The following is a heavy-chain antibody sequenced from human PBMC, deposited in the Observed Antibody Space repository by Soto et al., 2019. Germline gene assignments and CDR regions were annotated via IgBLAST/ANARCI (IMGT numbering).Heavy chain of an antibody. CDR2: ISTYNGNT. CDR1: GYTFTNYG. CDR3: ARTTVTASYYYMDV. V-gene: IGHV1-18*01. Sequence: GASVKVSCKASGYTFTNYGFTWVRQAPGQGLEWLGWISTYNGNTKYAQKVQGRLTMTTDTSTSTANMELTSLGSDDTALYYCARTTVTASYYYMDVWGKGSTVTVSS. D-gene: IGHD4-17*01. J-gene: IGHJ6*03.